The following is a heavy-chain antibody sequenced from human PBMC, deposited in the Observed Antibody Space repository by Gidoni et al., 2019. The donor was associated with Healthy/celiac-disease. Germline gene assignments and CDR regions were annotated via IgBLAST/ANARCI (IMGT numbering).Heavy chain of an antibody. CDR3: GLRDSSSSPPPGWFDP. Sequence: EVQLVESGGGLVKPGGSLRLSCAASGFTFSSYSMNWVRQAPGKGLGWVSSISSSSSYIYYADSVKGRFTISRDNAKNSLYLQMNSLRAEDTAVYYCGLRDSSSSPPPGWFDPWGQGTLVTVSS. CDR2: ISSSSSYI. CDR1: GFTFSSYS. V-gene: IGHV3-21*01. D-gene: IGHD6-6*01. J-gene: IGHJ5*02.